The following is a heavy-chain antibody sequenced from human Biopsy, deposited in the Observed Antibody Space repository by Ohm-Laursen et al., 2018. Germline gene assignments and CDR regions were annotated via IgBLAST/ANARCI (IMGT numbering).Heavy chain of an antibody. V-gene: IGHV4-59*11. CDR3: TRVRTFGGVIGGYYFDS. D-gene: IGHD3-16*02. CDR1: GGSFTGHY. CDR2: ISYTGYT. J-gene: IGHJ4*02. Sequence: TLSLTCTVSGGSFTGHYWSWIRQPPGKGLEWIGHISYTGYTSYNASLKSRVTISVDTSRNHFSLRLSSLTAADTAVYYCTRVRTFGGVIGGYYFDSWGQGILVTVSS.